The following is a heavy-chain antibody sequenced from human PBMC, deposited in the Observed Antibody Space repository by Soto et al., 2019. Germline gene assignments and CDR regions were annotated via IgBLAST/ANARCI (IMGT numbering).Heavy chain of an antibody. J-gene: IGHJ6*02. V-gene: IGHV1-18*01. CDR1: GYTFTTYG. CDR2: ISTYNGDT. D-gene: IGHD2-15*01. CDR3: AREGSRPYYYYGMDV. Sequence: QVQLVQSGAEVKKPGASVKVSCKASGYTFTTYGISWVRQAPGQWLEWMGWISTYNGDTDYAQNLQGRVTMTTDTSTTTAYMELRSLSSDDTAVYYCAREGSRPYYYYGMDVWGQGTTVTVSS.